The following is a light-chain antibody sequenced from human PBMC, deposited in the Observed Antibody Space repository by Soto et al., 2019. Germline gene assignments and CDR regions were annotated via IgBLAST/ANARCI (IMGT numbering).Light chain of an antibody. CDR2: KNN. J-gene: IGLJ2*01. Sequence: QSVLTQPPSASGTPGQRVSISCSGSASNVGSTYVFWYQQVPGTAPTLLIYKNNQRPSGVSDRFSGSKSGTSASLAISGLRVDDEAEYYCASWDNDLNGPIFGGGTQLTVL. V-gene: IGLV1-47*01. CDR3: ASWDNDLNGPI. CDR1: ASNVGSTY.